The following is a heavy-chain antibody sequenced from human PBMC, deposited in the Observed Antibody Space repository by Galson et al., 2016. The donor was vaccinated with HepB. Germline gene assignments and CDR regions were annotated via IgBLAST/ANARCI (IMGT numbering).Heavy chain of an antibody. D-gene: IGHD3-16*01. V-gene: IGHV3-21*04. CDR1: GFVLGSFS. Sequence: SLRLSRATSGFVLGSFSMTWVRQPPGKGLEWVTSITSRSSHMFYADSVRGRFTVSRDNVRNSLSLQLNSQRVDDTAVYFCAKSSNTGGIDYWGRGTLVTVSS. J-gene: IGHJ4*02. CDR3: AKSSNTGGIDY. CDR2: ITSRSSHM.